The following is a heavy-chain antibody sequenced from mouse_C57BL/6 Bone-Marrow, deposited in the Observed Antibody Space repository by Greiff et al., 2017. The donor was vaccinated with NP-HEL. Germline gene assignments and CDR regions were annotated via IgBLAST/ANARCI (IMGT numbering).Heavy chain of an antibody. Sequence: QVQLQHSGPELVKPGASVKISCKASGYAFSSSWMNWVKQRPGKGLEWIGRIYPGDGDTNYNGKFKGKATLTADKSSSTAYMQLSSLTSEDSAVYFCARYDYDGFAYWGQGTLVTVSA. CDR3: ARYDYDGFAY. CDR2: IYPGDGDT. V-gene: IGHV1-82*01. J-gene: IGHJ3*01. D-gene: IGHD2-4*01. CDR1: GYAFSSSW.